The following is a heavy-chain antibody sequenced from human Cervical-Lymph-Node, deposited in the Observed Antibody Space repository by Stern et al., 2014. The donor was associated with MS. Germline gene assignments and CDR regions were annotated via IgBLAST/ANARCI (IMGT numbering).Heavy chain of an antibody. CDR3: ARRVLVAMGGYPKTLDV. J-gene: IGHJ6*02. CDR1: GFTFSRYW. V-gene: IGHV3-7*01. D-gene: IGHD2-2*01. Sequence: EVQLVESGGVLVQPGGSLQLSCAASGFTFSRYWMTWVRQAPGKGLEWVANIKEDGSEQYYVDFVKGRFTMSRDNAKNSLYLQMNSLRAEDTAVYYCARRVLVAMGGYPKTLDVWGRGTTVTVSS. CDR2: IKEDGSEQ.